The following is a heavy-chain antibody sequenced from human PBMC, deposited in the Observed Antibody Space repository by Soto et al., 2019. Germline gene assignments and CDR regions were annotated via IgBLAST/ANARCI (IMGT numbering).Heavy chain of an antibody. V-gene: IGHV1-69*01. Sequence: QVQLVQSGAEVKKPGSSVKVSCKASGGTFSRYAISWVRQAPGQGLEWMGGIIPIFGTANYAQKFQGRVTITREASKSTGYMELRSLRSEDTAVYYCARERIPSVYYLYNWFDPWGQGTLVTGSS. CDR3: ARERIPSVYYLYNWFDP. D-gene: IGHD5-12*01. CDR1: GGTFSRYA. J-gene: IGHJ5*02. CDR2: IIPIFGTA.